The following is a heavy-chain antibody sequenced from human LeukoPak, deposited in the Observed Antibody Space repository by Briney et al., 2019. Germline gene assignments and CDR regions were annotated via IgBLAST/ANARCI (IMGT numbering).Heavy chain of an antibody. CDR3: ARDTAMVWGDAFDI. CDR2: INSDGSST. Sequence: GRSLRLSCAASGFTFSSYGMHWVRQAPGKGLVWVSRINSDGSSTSYADSVKGRFTISRDNAKNTLYLQMNSLRAEDTAVYYCARDTAMVWGDAFDIWGRGTMVTVSS. D-gene: IGHD5-18*01. J-gene: IGHJ3*02. CDR1: GFTFSSYG. V-gene: IGHV3-74*01.